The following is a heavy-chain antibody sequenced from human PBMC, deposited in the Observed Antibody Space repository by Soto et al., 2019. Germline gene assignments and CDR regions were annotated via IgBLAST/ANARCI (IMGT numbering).Heavy chain of an antibody. CDR3: ARAVSDIVVVPASKNHPPYYYYSMDV. CDR2: INPNSGGT. CDR1: GYPFTGYY. Sequence: GASVKVSCKASGYPFTGYYMHWVRQAPGQGLEWMGWINPNSGGTNYAQKFQGWVTMTRDTSISTAYMELSRLRSDDTAVYYCARAVSDIVVVPASKNHPPYYYYSMDVWGKGTTVTVSS. D-gene: IGHD2-2*01. J-gene: IGHJ6*03. V-gene: IGHV1-2*04.